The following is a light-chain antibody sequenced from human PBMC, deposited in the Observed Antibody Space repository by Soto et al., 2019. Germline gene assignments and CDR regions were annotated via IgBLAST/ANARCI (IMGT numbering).Light chain of an antibody. Sequence: EIVLTQSPATLSLSPGKRATLSCRASQSVSSFLAWYQQKPGQAPRLLFYDASNRATGIPARFSGSGSGTDFTLTISSLEPEDFAVYYCQQRSNWPLTFGGGTKVEIK. CDR1: QSVSSF. CDR3: QQRSNWPLT. J-gene: IGKJ4*01. V-gene: IGKV3-11*01. CDR2: DAS.